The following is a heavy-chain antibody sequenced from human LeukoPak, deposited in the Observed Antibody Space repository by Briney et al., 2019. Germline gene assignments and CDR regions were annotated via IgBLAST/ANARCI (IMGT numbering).Heavy chain of an antibody. CDR3: ARHCAVRYFAWFPTRDYYYYGMDV. J-gene: IGHJ6*02. CDR2: IYYSRST. D-gene: IGHD3-9*01. V-gene: IGHV4-59*08. CDR1: GGSISSYY. Sequence: PSETLSLTCTVSGGSISSYYWSWIRQPPGKGLEWIGYIYYSRSTNYNPSLKSRVTISVDTSKNQFSLKLSSVTAADTAVYYWARHCAVRYFAWFPTRDYYYYGMDVWGQGTTVTVSS.